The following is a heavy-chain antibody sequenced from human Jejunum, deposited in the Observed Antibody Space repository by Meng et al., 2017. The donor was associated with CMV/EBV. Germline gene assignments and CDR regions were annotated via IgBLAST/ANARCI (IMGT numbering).Heavy chain of an antibody. Sequence: NSYAMHWVRQAPGKGLEWVAFIRFDGRDKYYADSVKGRFTISRDNSNNTLHLQMDSLRLEDSAVYYCTKDPVPASTLEPYRWCDPWGQGTGVTVSS. CDR1: NSYA. D-gene: IGHD3-16*01. CDR3: TKDPVPASTLEPYRWCDP. V-gene: IGHV3-30*02. J-gene: IGHJ5*02. CDR2: IRFDGRDK.